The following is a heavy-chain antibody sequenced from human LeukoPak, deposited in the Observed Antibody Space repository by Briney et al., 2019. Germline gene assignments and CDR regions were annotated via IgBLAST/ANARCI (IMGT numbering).Heavy chain of an antibody. J-gene: IGHJ4*02. CDR1: GFTFSSFG. V-gene: IGHV3-30*03. CDR2: ISYDGSSK. Sequence: GGSLRLSCAASGFTFSSFGMHWVRQAPGKGLEWVAVISYDGSSKYYADSVKGRFTISRDNSKNTLYLQMNSLRAEDTAVYYCARSLLYYYDSSGPENWGQGSLVTVSS. D-gene: IGHD3-22*01. CDR3: ARSLLYYYDSSGPEN.